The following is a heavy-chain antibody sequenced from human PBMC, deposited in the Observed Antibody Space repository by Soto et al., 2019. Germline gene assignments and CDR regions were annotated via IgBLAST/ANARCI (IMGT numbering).Heavy chain of an antibody. J-gene: IGHJ4*02. CDR2: TSAYNGNT. Sequence: ASVKVSCKGSGYTFTSYCISWVRQAPGQGLEWVGCTSAYNGNTNYAQKRQGRVPMTTDTSTSTAYMELRSLRSDDTAVYYCARLDRAYAVFDYWGQGTLVTVSS. V-gene: IGHV1-18*01. CDR3: ARLDRAYAVFDY. D-gene: IGHD2-21*01. CDR1: GYTFTSYC.